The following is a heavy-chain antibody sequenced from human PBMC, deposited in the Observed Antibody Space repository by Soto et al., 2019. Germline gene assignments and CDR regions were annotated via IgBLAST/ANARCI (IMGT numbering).Heavy chain of an antibody. CDR2: IYWDDDQ. CDR3: AHKRDDSRWFKY. J-gene: IGHJ4*02. CDR1: GFSFSVNGVA. D-gene: IGHD3-10*01. Sequence: QITLKESGPTLVKPTQTLTLTCTFSGFSFSVNGVAVGWIRQPPGQALEWLALIYWDDDQRYNPSLKDRLTITKDTSRNQVVRTMTNMDPVDTATYSCAHKRDDSRWFKYWGQGTLVAVSS. V-gene: IGHV2-5*02.